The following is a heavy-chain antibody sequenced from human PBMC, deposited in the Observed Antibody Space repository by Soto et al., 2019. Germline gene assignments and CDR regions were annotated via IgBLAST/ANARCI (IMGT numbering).Heavy chain of an antibody. J-gene: IGHJ5*02. Sequence: SETLSLTCPVSGGSISSYYWSWIRQPPGKGLEWIGYIYYSGSTNYNPSLKSRVTISVDTSKNQFSLKLSSVTAADTAVYYCARHNSIAAAGNWPFDPWGQGTLVTVSS. D-gene: IGHD6-13*01. V-gene: IGHV4-59*08. CDR3: ARHNSIAAAGNWPFDP. CDR2: IYYSGST. CDR1: GGSISSYY.